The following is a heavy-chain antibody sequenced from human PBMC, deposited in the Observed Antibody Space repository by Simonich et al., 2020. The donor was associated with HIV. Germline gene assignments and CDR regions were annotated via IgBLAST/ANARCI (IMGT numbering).Heavy chain of an antibody. CDR2: IIPIFGIA. D-gene: IGHD1-7*01. V-gene: IGHV1-69*10. CDR1: GGTFSSHV. CDR3: ASKLELTGSYNYYAMGV. J-gene: IGHJ6*02. Sequence: QVQLVQSGAEVKKPGSSVKVSCKASGGTFSSHVISWVRQAPGQGLEWMGGIIPIFGIAKSAQKFQGRVTITADKSTSTAYMELSSLRSEDTAVYYCASKLELTGSYNYYAMGVWGQGTTVTVSS.